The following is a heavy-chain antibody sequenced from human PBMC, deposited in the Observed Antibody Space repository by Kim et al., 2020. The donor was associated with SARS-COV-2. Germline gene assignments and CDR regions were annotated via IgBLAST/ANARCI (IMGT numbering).Heavy chain of an antibody. V-gene: IGHV1-18*04. CDR3: ARELIAAAGTYYYGMDV. D-gene: IGHD6-13*01. J-gene: IGHJ6*02. CDR2: ISAYNGNT. CDR1: GYTFTSYG. Sequence: ASVKVSCKASGYTFTSYGISWVRQAPGQGLEWMGWISAYNGNTNYAQKLQGRVTMTTDTSTSTAYMELRSLRSDDTAVYYCARELIAAAGTYYYGMDVWGQGTTVTVSS.